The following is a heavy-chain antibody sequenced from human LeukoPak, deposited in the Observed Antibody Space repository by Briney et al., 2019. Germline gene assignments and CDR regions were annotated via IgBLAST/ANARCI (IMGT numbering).Heavy chain of an antibody. CDR2: INQDGSEK. Sequence: PGGSLRLSCAASGFTFSNYWMSWVRQAPGKGLEWVSNINQDGSEKYSVDSVKGRFTISRDNAKNSLYLQMNSLRAEDTAVYYCAREYYSDSSGSDYWGQGTLVTVSS. J-gene: IGHJ4*02. CDR1: GFTFSNYW. CDR3: AREYYSDSSGSDY. V-gene: IGHV3-7*05. D-gene: IGHD3-22*01.